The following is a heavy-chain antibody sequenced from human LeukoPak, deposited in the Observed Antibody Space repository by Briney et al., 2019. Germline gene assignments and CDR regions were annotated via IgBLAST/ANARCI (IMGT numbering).Heavy chain of an antibody. V-gene: IGHV3-30-3*01. D-gene: IGHD3-3*01. CDR3: AKDYGGDFWSGYYRYPDY. Sequence: PGGSLRLSCAASGFTFSRSPMHWVRQPPGEGLQWVTVISSDGGDRFYADSVKGRFTVSRDNSKNTLYLQMNSLRAEDTAVYYCAKDYGGDFWSGYYRYPDYWGQGTLVTVSS. J-gene: IGHJ4*02. CDR1: GFTFSRSP. CDR2: ISSDGGDR.